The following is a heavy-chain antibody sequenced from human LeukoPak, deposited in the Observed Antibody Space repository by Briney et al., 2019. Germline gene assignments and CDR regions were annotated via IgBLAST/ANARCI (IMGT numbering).Heavy chain of an antibody. V-gene: IGHV3-21*01. CDR1: GFTFSSYS. CDR3: ARVGCSSTSCQLGLNY. CDR2: ISSSSSYI. D-gene: IGHD2-2*01. J-gene: IGHJ4*02. Sequence: KPGGSLRLSCAASGFTFSSYSMNWVRQAPGKGLEWVSSISSSSSYIYYADSVKGRFTISRDNAKNSLYLQMNSLRAEDTAVYCCARVGCSSTSCQLGLNYWGQGTLVTVSS.